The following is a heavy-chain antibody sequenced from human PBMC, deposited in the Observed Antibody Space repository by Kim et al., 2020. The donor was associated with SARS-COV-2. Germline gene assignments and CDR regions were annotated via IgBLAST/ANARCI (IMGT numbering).Heavy chain of an antibody. Sequence: SVKGRFTISRDNAKNSLYRQMNSLRAEDTAVYYCARDADSSSWFPDAFDIWGQGTMVTVSS. D-gene: IGHD6-13*01. CDR3: ARDADSSSWFPDAFDI. V-gene: IGHV3-11*01. J-gene: IGHJ3*02.